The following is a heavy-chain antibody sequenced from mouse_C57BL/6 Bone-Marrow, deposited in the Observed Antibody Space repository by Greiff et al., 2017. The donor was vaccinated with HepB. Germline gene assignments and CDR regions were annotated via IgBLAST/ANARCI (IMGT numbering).Heavy chain of an antibody. Sequence: QVTLKESGPELVKPGASVKISCKASGYAFSSSWMNWVKQRPGKGLEWIGRIYPGDGDTNYNGKFKGKATLTADKSSSTAYMQLSSLTSEDSAVYFCASDKGPIAYWGQGTLVTVSA. CDR1: GYAFSSSW. CDR3: ASDKGPIAY. J-gene: IGHJ3*01. D-gene: IGHD3-3*01. V-gene: IGHV1-82*01. CDR2: IYPGDGDT.